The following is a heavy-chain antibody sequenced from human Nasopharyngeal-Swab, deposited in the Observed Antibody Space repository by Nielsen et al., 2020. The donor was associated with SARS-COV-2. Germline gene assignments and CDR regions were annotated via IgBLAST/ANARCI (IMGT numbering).Heavy chain of an antibody. CDR1: GYSFTSYA. J-gene: IGHJ4*02. D-gene: IGHD4-17*01. V-gene: IGHV1-3*01. CDR3: ASSDPNYGDYAYY. Sequence: ASLKVSCKASGYSFTSYAMHWVRQAPGQRLEWMGWINAGNDNTRYSPKFQGRLTITRDTSASTAYMELSSLRSEDTAVYYCASSDPNYGDYAYYWGQGTLVTVSS. CDR2: INAGNDNT.